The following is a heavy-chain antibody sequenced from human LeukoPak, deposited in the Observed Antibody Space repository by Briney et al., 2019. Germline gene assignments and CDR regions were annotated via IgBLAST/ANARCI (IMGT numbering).Heavy chain of an antibody. CDR1: GGSISSGSYY. CDR3: ARDYNDAFDI. V-gene: IGHV4-61*02. J-gene: IGHJ3*02. D-gene: IGHD1-1*01. Sequence: SETLSLTRTVSGGSISSGSYYWSWIRQPAGKGLEWIGRIYTSGSTSYNPSLKSRVTISVDTSKDQFSLKLSSVTAADTAVYYCARDYNDAFDIWGQGTMVTVSS. CDR2: IYTSGST.